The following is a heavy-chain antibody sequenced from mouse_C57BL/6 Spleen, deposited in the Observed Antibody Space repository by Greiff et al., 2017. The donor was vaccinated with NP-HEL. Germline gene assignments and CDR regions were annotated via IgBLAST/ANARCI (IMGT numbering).Heavy chain of an antibody. CDR2: INPGSGGT. V-gene: IGHV1-54*01. D-gene: IGHD2-1*01. CDR1: GYAFTNYL. Sequence: VQLQESGAELVRPGTSVKVSCKASGYAFTNYLIEWVKQRPGQGLEWIGVINPGSGGTNYNEKFKGKATLTADKSSSTAYMQLSSLTSEDSAVYFCARSGLLWREAMVYWGQGTSVTVSS. J-gene: IGHJ4*01. CDR3: ARSGLLWREAMVY.